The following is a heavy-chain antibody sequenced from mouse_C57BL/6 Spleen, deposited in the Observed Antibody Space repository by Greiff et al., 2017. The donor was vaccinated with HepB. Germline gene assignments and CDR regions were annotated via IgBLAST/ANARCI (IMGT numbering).Heavy chain of an antibody. D-gene: IGHD4-1*01. CDR1: GFTFTAYY. CDR2: IRNKANGYTT. J-gene: IGHJ2*01. CDR3: ARYIELGHDD. V-gene: IGHV7-3*01. Sequence: VQLKESGGGLVQPRGSLSLSCAASGFTFTAYYMSWVRQPPGTALGWLGFIRNKANGYTTEYSASVTGRFTISRDNSQSILSLQMDALRAEDSATYYCARYIELGHDDWGQGTTLTVSS.